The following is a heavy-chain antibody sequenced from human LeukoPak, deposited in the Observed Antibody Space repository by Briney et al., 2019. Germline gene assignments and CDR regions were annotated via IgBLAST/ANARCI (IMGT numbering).Heavy chain of an antibody. CDR2: ISSSGSIT. CDR3: ARGPSPLLGFDY. Sequence: PGGSLRLSCAAPGFTFNDYEMTWVRQAPGKGLEWISYISSSGSITSHADSVKGRFTISRDNAKNSLYLQMNSLRAEDTAVYYCARGPSPLLGFDYWGQGTLVTVSS. CDR1: GFTFNDYE. J-gene: IGHJ4*02. V-gene: IGHV3-48*03. D-gene: IGHD2-15*01.